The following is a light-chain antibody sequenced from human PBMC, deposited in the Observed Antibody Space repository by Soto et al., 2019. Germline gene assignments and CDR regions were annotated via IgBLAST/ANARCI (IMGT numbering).Light chain of an antibody. Sequence: DIKMTQYPPSLSASLGDRVTITGRAIQSISSILNWNQQKPGKAPKLLIYAASSLQSGVPSRFSGSGSGTDFTLTISSLQPEDFATYYCQQSYSTPRTFGQGTKVEIK. CDR3: QQSYSTPRT. CDR1: QSISSI. J-gene: IGKJ1*01. V-gene: IGKV1-39*01. CDR2: AAS.